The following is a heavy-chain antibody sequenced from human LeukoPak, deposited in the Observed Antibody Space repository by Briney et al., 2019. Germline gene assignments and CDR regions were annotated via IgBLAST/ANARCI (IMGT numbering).Heavy chain of an antibody. CDR2: ISSSSSIK. V-gene: IGHV3-48*01. Sequence: GGSLRLSCAASGFTFSRYNMNWVRQAPGKGLEWISYISSSSSIKYYADSLKGRFTISRDNAKNSLYLQMNSLKTEDTAVYYCTRIYSSPSQRSDYWGQGTLVTVSS. CDR3: TRIYSSPSQRSDY. CDR1: GFTFSRYN. D-gene: IGHD3-22*01. J-gene: IGHJ4*02.